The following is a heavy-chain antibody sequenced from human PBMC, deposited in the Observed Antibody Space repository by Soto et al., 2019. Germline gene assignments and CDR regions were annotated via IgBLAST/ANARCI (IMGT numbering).Heavy chain of an antibody. D-gene: IGHD2-2*01. CDR1: SASISSSSYT. J-gene: IGHJ6*02. V-gene: IGHV4-39*01. Sequence: QLQLQESGPGLVKPSETLSLTCTVSSASISSSSYTRGWIRQPPGKGLDWLGSIYYSGSTYYNPCIHGRGTVSVDTSKYQFSLKVHSVNAADSAVYYCASLRGYCISSSCHGHYAMDVWGQGTTVTVSS. CDR3: ASLRGYCISSSCHGHYAMDV. CDR2: IYYSGST.